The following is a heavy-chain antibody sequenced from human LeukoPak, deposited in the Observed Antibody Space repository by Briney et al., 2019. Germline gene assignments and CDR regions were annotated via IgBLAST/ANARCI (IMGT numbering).Heavy chain of an antibody. CDR1: GFTFSSYA. D-gene: IGHD6-19*01. CDR3: AKDRDDSSGWYGGGDFDY. Sequence: GGSLRLSCAASGFTFSSYAMSWVRQAPGKGLEWVSAISGSGGSTYYADSVKGRFTISRDNSKNTLYLQMNSLRAEDTAVYYRAKDRDDSSGWYGGGDFDYWGQGTLATVSS. J-gene: IGHJ4*02. V-gene: IGHV3-23*01. CDR2: ISGSGGST.